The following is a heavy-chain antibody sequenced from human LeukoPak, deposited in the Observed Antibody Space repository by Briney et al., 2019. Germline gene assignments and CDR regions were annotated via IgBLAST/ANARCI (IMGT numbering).Heavy chain of an antibody. CDR2: IWYDGSNK. CDR1: GFTFSSYG. CDR3: ARDFRDYYGSGSYYRHDAFDI. D-gene: IGHD3-10*01. J-gene: IGHJ3*02. Sequence: GRSLRLSCAASGFTFSSYGMHWVRQAPGKRLEWVAVIWYDGSNKYYADSVKGRFTISRDNSKNTLYLQMNSLRAEDTAVYYCARDFRDYYGSGSYYRHDAFDIWGQGTMVTVSS. V-gene: IGHV3-33*01.